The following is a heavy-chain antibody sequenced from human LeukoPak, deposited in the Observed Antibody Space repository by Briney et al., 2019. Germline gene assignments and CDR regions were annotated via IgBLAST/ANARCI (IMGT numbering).Heavy chain of an antibody. D-gene: IGHD5-18*01. CDR1: GGSISSGGYS. Sequence: SETLSLTCTVSGGSISSGGYSWSWIRQHPGKGLEWIGYIYYSGSTYYNPSLKSRVTISVDTSKNQFSLKLSSVTAADTAVYYCARGGLSGYSYGPMFDYWGQGTLVTVSS. J-gene: IGHJ4*02. V-gene: IGHV4-31*03. CDR2: IYYSGST. CDR3: ARGGLSGYSYGPMFDY.